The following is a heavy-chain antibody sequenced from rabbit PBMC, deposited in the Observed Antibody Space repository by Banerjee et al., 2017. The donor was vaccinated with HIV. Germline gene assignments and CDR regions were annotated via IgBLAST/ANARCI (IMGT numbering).Heavy chain of an antibody. D-gene: IGHD6-1*01. J-gene: IGHJ4*01. CDR1: GFSFSNNYW. CDR2: IGAGSNSA. Sequence: QEHLEESGGDLVKPEGSLTLTCTASGFSFSNNYWLCWVRQAPGKGLEWIACIGAGSNSAYYATWAKGRFTISKTSSTTVTLQMTSLTAADTATYFCARDYAGDAGYGYGPTYFNLWGPGTLVTVS. V-gene: IGHV1S45*01. CDR3: ARDYAGDAGYGYGPTYFNL.